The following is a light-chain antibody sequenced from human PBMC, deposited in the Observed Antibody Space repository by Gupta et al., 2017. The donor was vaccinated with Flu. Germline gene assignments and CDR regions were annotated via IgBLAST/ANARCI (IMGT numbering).Light chain of an antibody. V-gene: IGKV1-5*03. CDR3: QQYDSYSLT. Sequence: DIQMTQSPPTLSASVGDRVTITCRASQTISSWLAWYQQKPGKAPKLLIYKASSFESGVPSRFSGSGSGTEFTLTISSLQPDDFATYYCQQYDSYSLTFGGGTKVEIK. CDR2: KAS. J-gene: IGKJ4*01. CDR1: QTISSW.